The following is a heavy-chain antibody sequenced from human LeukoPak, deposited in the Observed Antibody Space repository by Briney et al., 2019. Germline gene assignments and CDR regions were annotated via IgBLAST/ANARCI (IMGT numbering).Heavy chain of an antibody. CDR3: AKSASYGDYTNPDY. J-gene: IGHJ4*02. CDR1: GFTFSSYA. D-gene: IGHD4-17*01. CDR2: ISYDGSNK. Sequence: PGRSLRLSCAASGFTFSSYAMHWVRQAPGKGLEWVAVISYDGSNKYYADSVKGRFTISRDNSKNTLYLQMNSLRAEDTAVYYCAKSASYGDYTNPDYWGQGTLVTVSS. V-gene: IGHV3-30*04.